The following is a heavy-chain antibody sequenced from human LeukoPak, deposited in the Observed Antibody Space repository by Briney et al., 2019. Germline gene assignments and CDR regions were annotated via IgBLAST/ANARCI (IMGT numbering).Heavy chain of an antibody. V-gene: IGHV3-33*06. CDR2: IWYDGSNK. J-gene: IGHJ4*02. CDR1: GFTFSSYG. D-gene: IGHD3-22*01. CDR3: AKSNLDGSGYYLDY. Sequence: GGSLRLSCAASGFTFSSYGMHWVRQAPGKGLEWVAVIWYDGSNKYYADSVKGRFTISRDNSKNTLYLQMNSLRAEDTAVYYCAKSNLDGSGYYLDYWGQGTLVTVSS.